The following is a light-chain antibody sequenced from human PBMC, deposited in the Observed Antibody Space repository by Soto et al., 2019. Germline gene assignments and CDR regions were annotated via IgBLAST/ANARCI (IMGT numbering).Light chain of an antibody. V-gene: IGLV2-23*01. Sequence: QSVLTQPASVSGSPGQSITISCTGSNSDVGFYNLVSWYQHHPGKAPKLIIYEGSQRPSGVSNRFSGSKSGNTASLTISGLQAEDEADYHCCTYAGSSTYVFGTGTKVTVL. J-gene: IGLJ1*01. CDR1: NSDVGFYNL. CDR2: EGS. CDR3: CTYAGSSTYV.